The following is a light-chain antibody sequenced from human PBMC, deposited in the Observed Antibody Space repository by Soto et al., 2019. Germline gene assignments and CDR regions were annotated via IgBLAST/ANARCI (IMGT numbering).Light chain of an antibody. CDR1: SSDVGDYDF. V-gene: IGLV2-14*03. CDR3: SSYTFSSTYV. Sequence: QSVLTQPASVSGSPGQSITISCTGTSSDVGDYDFVSWYQQHPGKAPKLMIYDVNNRPSGVSNRLSASKSGNTASLTISGLQAEDEADYSCSSYTFSSTYVFGTGTKLTVL. CDR2: DVN. J-gene: IGLJ1*01.